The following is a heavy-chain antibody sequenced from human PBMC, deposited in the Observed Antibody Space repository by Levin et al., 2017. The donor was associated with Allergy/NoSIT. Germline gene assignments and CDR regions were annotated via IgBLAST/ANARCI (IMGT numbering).Heavy chain of an antibody. J-gene: IGHJ6*02. CDR2: IYPGDSDT. V-gene: IGHV5-51*01. CDR3: ARRRNYYYAMDV. Sequence: GESLKISCKGSGYSFTSYWIGWVRQMPGKGLELMGIIYPGDSDTRYSPSFQGQVTISPDKSISTAYLQWSSLRGPHTGMYYCARRRNYYYAMDVWGQGTTVTVSS. CDR1: GYSFTSYW.